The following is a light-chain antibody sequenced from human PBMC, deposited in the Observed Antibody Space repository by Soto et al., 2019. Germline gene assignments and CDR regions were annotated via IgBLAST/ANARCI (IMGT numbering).Light chain of an antibody. CDR1: SSDVGGYNY. CDR2: DVS. Sequence: QSALTQPSSVSGSPGQSVTISCTGTSSDVGGYNYVSWYQQHPGKAPKLMIYDVSKRPSGVPDRFSGSKSGNTASLTISGLQAEDEADYYCCSYALSYTLTWVFGGGTQLTVL. V-gene: IGLV2-11*01. CDR3: CSYALSYTLTWV. J-gene: IGLJ3*02.